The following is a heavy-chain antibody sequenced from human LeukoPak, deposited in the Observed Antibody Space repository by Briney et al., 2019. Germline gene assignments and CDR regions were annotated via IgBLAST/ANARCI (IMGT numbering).Heavy chain of an antibody. Sequence: GGSLRLSCAASGFTVSSNYMSWVRQAPGKGLEWVSVIYSGGSTYYADSVKGRFTISRDNAKNSLYLQMNSLRAEDTAVYYCARVAEGYRKVPLDYWGQGTLVTVSS. CDR2: IYSGGST. CDR3: ARVAEGYRKVPLDY. J-gene: IGHJ4*02. CDR1: GFTVSSNY. D-gene: IGHD5-12*01. V-gene: IGHV3-53*01.